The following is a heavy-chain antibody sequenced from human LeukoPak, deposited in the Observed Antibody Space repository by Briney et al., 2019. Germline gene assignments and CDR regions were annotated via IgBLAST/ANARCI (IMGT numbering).Heavy chain of an antibody. D-gene: IGHD2-15*01. J-gene: IGHJ4*02. V-gene: IGHV3-48*04. CDR3: ATGFCGGGSCHFDY. Sequence: GGSLRLSCAASGFTFSSYGMNWVRQAPGKGLEWVSYISGSSSTIYYADSVKGRFTISRDNAKNSLYLQMNSLRAEDTAVYYCATGFCGGGSCHFDYGGQGPVVIAS. CDR2: ISGSSSTI. CDR1: GFTFSSYG.